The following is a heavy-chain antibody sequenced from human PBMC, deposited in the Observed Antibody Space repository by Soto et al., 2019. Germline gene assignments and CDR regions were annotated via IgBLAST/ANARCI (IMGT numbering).Heavy chain of an antibody. CDR1: GFTFSSYA. V-gene: IGHV3-23*01. CDR2: ISGSGGST. CDR3: AKDQTLYYYYYYMDV. J-gene: IGHJ6*03. Sequence: GGSLRLSCAASGFTFSSYAMSWVRQAPGKGLEWVSAISGSGGSTYYADSVKGRFTISGDNSKNTLYLQMNSLRAEDTAVYYCAKDQTLYYYYYYMDVWGKGTTVTVSS.